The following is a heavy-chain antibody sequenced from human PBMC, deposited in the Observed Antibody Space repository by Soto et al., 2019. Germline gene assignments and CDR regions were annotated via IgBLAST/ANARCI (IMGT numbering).Heavy chain of an antibody. CDR2: IWYDGSNK. J-gene: IGHJ4*02. Sequence: QVQLVESGGGVVQPGRSLRLSCAASGFTFSSYGMHWVRQAPGKGLEWVAVIWYDGSNKYYADSVKGRFTISRDNSKNSLYLQMNSLRAEDTAVYYWARGPSRQYYFDYWGQGTLVTVSS. CDR1: GFTFSSYG. V-gene: IGHV3-33*01. CDR3: ARGPSRQYYFDY.